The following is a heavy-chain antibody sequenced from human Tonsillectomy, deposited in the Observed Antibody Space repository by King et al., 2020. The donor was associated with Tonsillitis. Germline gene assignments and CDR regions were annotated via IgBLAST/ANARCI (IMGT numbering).Heavy chain of an antibody. V-gene: IGHV3-9*01. D-gene: IGHD6-19*01. CDR1: GFTFDDYA. CDR3: AKDMGSCWYEGAVEDAFDI. J-gene: IGHJ3*02. CDR2: ISWNSGSI. Sequence: VQLVESGGGLVQPGRSLRLSCAASGFTFDDYAMHWVRQAPGKGLEWVSCISWNSGSIGYADSVKGRFTISRDNAKNSLYLQMNSLRAEDTALYYCAKDMGSCWYEGAVEDAFDIWGQGTMVTVSS.